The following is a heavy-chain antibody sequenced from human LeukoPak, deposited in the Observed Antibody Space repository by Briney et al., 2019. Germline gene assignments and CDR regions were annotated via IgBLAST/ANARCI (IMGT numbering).Heavy chain of an antibody. Sequence: PGGSLRLSCSVSGLTFYTYAMSWVRQAPGKGLEWVSAISGRDGRTYYTDSVKGRFTISRDNSKNTLYLQMNSLRAEDTAVYYCARSGNYLHFDYWGQGTLVTVSS. D-gene: IGHD1-26*01. CDR2: ISGRDGRT. J-gene: IGHJ4*02. CDR1: GLTFYTYA. V-gene: IGHV3-23*01. CDR3: ARSGNYLHFDY.